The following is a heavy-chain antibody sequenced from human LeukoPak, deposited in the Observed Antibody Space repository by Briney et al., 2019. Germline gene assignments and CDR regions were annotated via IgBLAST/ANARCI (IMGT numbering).Heavy chain of an antibody. CDR1: GGSFSGYY. V-gene: IGHV4-34*01. CDR3: ARAEGYSSGLYDY. J-gene: IGHJ4*02. D-gene: IGHD6-19*01. CDR2: INHSGST. Sequence: SETLSLTCAVYGGSFSGYYWSWIRQPPGKGLERIGEINHSGSTNYNPSLKSRVTISVDTSKNQFSLKLSSVTAADTAVYYCARAEGYSSGLYDYWGQGTLVTVSS.